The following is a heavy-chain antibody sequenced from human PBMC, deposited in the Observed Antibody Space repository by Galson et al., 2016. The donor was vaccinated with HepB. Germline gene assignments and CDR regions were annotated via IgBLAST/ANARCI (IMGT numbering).Heavy chain of an antibody. V-gene: IGHV3-30*03. CDR2: ISFDGSNK. CDR1: GFTFSFYG. Sequence: SLRLSCAASGFTFSFYGMSWVRQAPGKGLEWVAGISFDGSNKYYADSVKGRFTISRDNSKNTLYLQMNSLRPEDTAVHYCARSKGYYYYAMDVWGQGTTVTVSS. J-gene: IGHJ6*02. CDR3: ARSKGYYYYAMDV.